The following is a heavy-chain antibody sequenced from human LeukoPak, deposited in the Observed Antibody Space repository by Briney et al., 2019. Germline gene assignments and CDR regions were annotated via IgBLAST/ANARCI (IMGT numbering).Heavy chain of an antibody. CDR2: IYHSGST. D-gene: IGHD3-3*01. V-gene: IGHV4-30-2*01. Sequence: SETLSLTCTVSGGSISNYFWSWIRQPPGKGLEWIGYIYHSGSTYYNPSLKSRVTISVDRSKNQFSLKLSSVTAADTAVYYCARVREDFMDVWGQGTTVTVSS. J-gene: IGHJ6*02. CDR1: GGSISNYF. CDR3: ARVREDFMDV.